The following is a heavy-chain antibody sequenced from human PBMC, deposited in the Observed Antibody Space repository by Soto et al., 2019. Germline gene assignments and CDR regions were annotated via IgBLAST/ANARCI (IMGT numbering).Heavy chain of an antibody. D-gene: IGHD2-15*01. CDR1: GGTFSSYA. J-gene: IGHJ2*01. CDR3: AGVLTVVKSFPYGYFDL. V-gene: IGHV1-69*12. CDR2: IIPIFGTT. Sequence: QVQLVQSGAEVKKPGSSVKVSCKASGGTFSSYAISWVRQAPGQGLEWMGGIIPIFGTTNYAQKFQGRVTITADESMSTAYMELSSLRSEDTAVYYCAGVLTVVKSFPYGYFDLWGRGTLVTVSS.